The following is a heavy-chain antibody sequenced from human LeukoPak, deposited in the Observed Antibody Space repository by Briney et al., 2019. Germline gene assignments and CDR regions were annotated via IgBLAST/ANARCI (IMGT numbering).Heavy chain of an antibody. CDR3: ARGSYDFWSGYYFDY. Sequence: SETLSLTWTVSGGSISSYYWSWIRQPPGKGLEWIGYIYYSGSTNYNPSLKSRVTISVDTSKNQFSLKLSSVTAADTAVYYCARGSYDFWSGYYFDYWGQGTLVTVSS. CDR2: IYYSGST. J-gene: IGHJ4*02. D-gene: IGHD3-3*01. CDR1: GGSISSYY. V-gene: IGHV4-59*01.